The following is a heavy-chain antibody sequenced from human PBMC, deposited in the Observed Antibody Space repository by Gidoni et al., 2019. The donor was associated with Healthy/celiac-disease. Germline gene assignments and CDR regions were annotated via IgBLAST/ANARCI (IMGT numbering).Heavy chain of an antibody. J-gene: IGHJ6*02. D-gene: IGHD1-26*01. V-gene: IGHV3-21*01. Sequence: EVQLVESGGGLVKPGGSLRLSCAASGFTFSRYSMNWVRQAPGKGLEWVSSISSSSSYIYYADSVKGRFTISRDNAKNSLYLQMNSLRAEDTAVYYCAREQGSYYTYYYYYGMDVWGQGTTVTVSS. CDR2: ISSSSSYI. CDR1: GFTFSRYS. CDR3: AREQGSYYTYYYYYGMDV.